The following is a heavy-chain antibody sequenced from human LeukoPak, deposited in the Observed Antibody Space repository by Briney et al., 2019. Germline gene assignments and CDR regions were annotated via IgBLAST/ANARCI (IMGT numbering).Heavy chain of an antibody. CDR3: ARRYCDSSGYYYAGFDY. D-gene: IGHD3-22*01. V-gene: IGHV5-51*01. CDR2: IYPGDSDT. Sequence: GESLKISCKGSGYSFTSYWIGWVRQMPGKGLEWMGIIYPGDSDTRYSPSFQGQVTISADKSISTAYLQWSSLKASDTAMYYCARRYCDSSGYYYAGFDYWGQGTLVTVSS. J-gene: IGHJ4*02. CDR1: GYSFTSYW.